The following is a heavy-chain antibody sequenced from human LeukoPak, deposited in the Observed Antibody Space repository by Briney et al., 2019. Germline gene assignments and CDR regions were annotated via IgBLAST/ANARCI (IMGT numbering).Heavy chain of an antibody. CDR3: AKGDYYDSSGYPFDY. D-gene: IGHD3-22*01. Sequence: GGSLRLSCAASGFTFSNYAMSWVRQAPGKGLEWVSAISGSGGSTYYADSVKGRFTISRDNSKNTLYLQMNSLRAEDTAVYYCAKGDYYDSSGYPFDYWGQGTLVTVSS. J-gene: IGHJ4*02. V-gene: IGHV3-23*01. CDR1: GFTFSNYA. CDR2: ISGSGGST.